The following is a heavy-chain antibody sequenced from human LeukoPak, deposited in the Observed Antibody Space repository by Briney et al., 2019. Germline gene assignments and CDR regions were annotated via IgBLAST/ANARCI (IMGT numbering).Heavy chain of an antibody. D-gene: IGHD3-10*01. V-gene: IGHV4-61*01. CDR3: ARDILGSGIINVPYALDI. J-gene: IGHJ3*02. CDR2: IYYSGST. Sequence: SETLSLTCTVSGGSVSSGSYYWSWIRQPPGKGLEWIGYIYYSGSTNYNPSLKSRVTISVDTSKNQFSLKLSSVTAADTAVYYCARDILGSGIINVPYALDIWGQGTMVTVSS. CDR1: GGSVSSGSYY.